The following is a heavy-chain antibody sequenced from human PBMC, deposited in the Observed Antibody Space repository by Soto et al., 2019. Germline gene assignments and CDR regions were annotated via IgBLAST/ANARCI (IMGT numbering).Heavy chain of an antibody. D-gene: IGHD2-2*01. V-gene: IGHV1-8*01. CDR3: ARFVRHQLPTIDF. CDR2: MNPESRNT. CDR1: GYTFTSYD. Sequence: QVQLVQSGAEVKEPGASVRVSCKASGYTFTSYDINWVRQATGQGLEWMGWMNPESRNTGYAQKFQGRVTMTRDTSISTAHMELTSLRSEDTAVYYCARFVRHQLPTIDFWGQGTLVTGSS. J-gene: IGHJ4*02.